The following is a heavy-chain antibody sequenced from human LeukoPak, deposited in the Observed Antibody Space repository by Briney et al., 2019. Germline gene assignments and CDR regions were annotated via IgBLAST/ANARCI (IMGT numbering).Heavy chain of an antibody. CDR3: ARDAEYCTNGVCQILRYYYYYYMDV. CDR2: ISSSGSTI. Sequence: GGSLRLSCTASGFTFSDYYMSWIRQAPGKGLEWVSYISSSGSTIYYADSVKGRFTISRDNAKNSLYLQMNSLRAEDTAVYYCARDAEYCTNGVCQILRYYYYYYMDVWGKGTTVTVSS. CDR1: GFTFSDYY. J-gene: IGHJ6*03. D-gene: IGHD2-8*01. V-gene: IGHV3-11*04.